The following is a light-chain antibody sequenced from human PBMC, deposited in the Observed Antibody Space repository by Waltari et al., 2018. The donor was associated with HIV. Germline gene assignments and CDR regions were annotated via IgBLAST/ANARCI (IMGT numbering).Light chain of an antibody. Sequence: QSALTQPPSASGSPGQSVTISCAGTSSDIGLYNFVSWYQHHQGKAPKLMISEVSRRPSGVPDRFSGSKSGSTSSLTVSGLQAEDEAAYYCFSYAGNNYLLFGGGTKLTVL. CDR1: SSDIGLYNF. CDR3: FSYAGNNYLL. V-gene: IGLV2-8*01. J-gene: IGLJ2*01. CDR2: EVS.